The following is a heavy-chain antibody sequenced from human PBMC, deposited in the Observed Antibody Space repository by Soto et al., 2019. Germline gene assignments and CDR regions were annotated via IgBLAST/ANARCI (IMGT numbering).Heavy chain of an antibody. Sequence: PGEALKISCKGSGYSFTSYWLGGVRQMPGKGLEWMGIIYPGDSDTRYSPPFQGQVTISADKSISTAYLQWSSLKASDTAMYYCARNSYSSRNSYYYYDGMDVWGQGTTVTVSS. D-gene: IGHD6-13*01. CDR2: IYPGDSDT. J-gene: IGHJ6*02. CDR3: ARNSYSSRNSYYYYDGMDV. V-gene: IGHV5-51*01. CDR1: GYSFTSYW.